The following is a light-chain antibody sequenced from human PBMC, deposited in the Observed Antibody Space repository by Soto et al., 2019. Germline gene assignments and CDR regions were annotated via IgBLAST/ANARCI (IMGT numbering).Light chain of an antibody. Sequence: QAVVTQPDSVSGSPGQSITISCTGTDSDIGRYNHVSWYQQYPGKAPKLIIYELTDRPSGVSNRFSGSKSGNTASLTIAGLQAEDEADYYCSTFGGSGVFGTGTKVTVL. CDR1: DSDIGRYNH. V-gene: IGLV2-14*03. J-gene: IGLJ1*01. CDR2: ELT. CDR3: STFGGSGV.